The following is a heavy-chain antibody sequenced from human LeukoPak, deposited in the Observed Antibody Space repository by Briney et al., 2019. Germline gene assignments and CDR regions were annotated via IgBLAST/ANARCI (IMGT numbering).Heavy chain of an antibody. CDR3: AKVLNYGGPSDY. Sequence: GGSLRLSCAASGFTFSSYAMSWVRQAPGKGLEWVSAFSGSCGSTYYADSVKAGFTISRDISKNTLYLQMNSLRAEDTAVYYCAKVLNYGGPSDYWGQGTLVTVSS. J-gene: IGHJ4*02. D-gene: IGHD4-17*01. CDR2: FSGSCGST. CDR1: GFTFSSYA. V-gene: IGHV3-23*01.